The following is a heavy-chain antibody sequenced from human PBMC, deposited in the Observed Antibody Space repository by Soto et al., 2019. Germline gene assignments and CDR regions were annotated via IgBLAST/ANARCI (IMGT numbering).Heavy chain of an antibody. CDR1: GASISSYY. J-gene: IGHJ5*02. V-gene: IGHV4-59*01. D-gene: IGHD3-10*01. Sequence: SETLSLTCTVSGASISSYYWSWIRQPPGKGLEWIGYVYYTGSTNYNPSLKSRVTISVDTSKNQFSLKLTFVTAADTAVYYCARVCGSGLSWFDPWGQGTLVTVSS. CDR3: ARVCGSGLSWFDP. CDR2: VYYTGST.